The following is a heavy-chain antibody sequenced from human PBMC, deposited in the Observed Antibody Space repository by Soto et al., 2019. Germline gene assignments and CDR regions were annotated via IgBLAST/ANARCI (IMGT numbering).Heavy chain of an antibody. J-gene: IGHJ4*01. CDR2: INAGNGNT. D-gene: IGHD3-3*01. V-gene: IGHV1-3*01. CDR3: ARGKYFDFWSGSYYCDY. CDR1: GFTFTKYA. Sequence: VASVKVSCKASGFTFTKYAMHWVRQAPGQSLEWMGWINAGNGNTKYSQRFQGRVTITRDTSASTAYMELSSLRSEDTAVYYCARGKYFDFWSGSYYCDYWGHGALVTVSS.